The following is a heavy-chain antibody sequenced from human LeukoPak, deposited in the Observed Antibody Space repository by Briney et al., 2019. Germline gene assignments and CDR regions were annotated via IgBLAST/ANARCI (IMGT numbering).Heavy chain of an antibody. CDR2: ISYDGSNK. CDR1: GFIFSSYG. D-gene: IGHD6-19*01. CDR3: AKDRGAVAGASGYYYYGMDV. J-gene: IGHJ6*04. V-gene: IGHV3-30*18. Sequence: GRSLRLSCAASGFIFSSYGMHWVRQAPGKGLEWVAVISYDGSNKYYADSVKGRFTISRDKSKNTVYLQMNSLRAEDTAIYYCAKDRGAVAGASGYYYYGMDVWGKGTTVTVSS.